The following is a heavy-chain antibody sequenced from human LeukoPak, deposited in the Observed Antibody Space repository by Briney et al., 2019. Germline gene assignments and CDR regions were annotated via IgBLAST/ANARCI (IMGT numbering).Heavy chain of an antibody. V-gene: IGHV4-34*01. J-gene: IGHJ4*02. D-gene: IGHD5-12*01. CDR2: INHSGST. CDR1: GGSFSGYY. CDR3: ARGSSWLNIVATAYFDY. Sequence: SETLSLTXAVYGGSFSGYYWSWIRQPPGKGLEWIGEINHSGSTNYNPSLKSRVTISVDTSKNQFSLKLSSVTAADTAVYYCARGSSWLNIVATAYFDYWGQGILVTVSS.